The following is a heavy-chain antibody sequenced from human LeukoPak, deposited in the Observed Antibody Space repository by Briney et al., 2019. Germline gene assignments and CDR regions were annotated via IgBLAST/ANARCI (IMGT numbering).Heavy chain of an antibody. D-gene: IGHD3-22*01. CDR1: GFTFNSYA. V-gene: IGHV3-21*01. CDR2: ISSSSSYI. J-gene: IGHJ4*02. CDR3: ARSWLDYYDSSGYADY. Sequence: PGGSLRLSCIASGFTFNSYAMSWVRQAPGKGLEWVSSISSSSSYIYYADSVKGRFAISRDNAKNSLYLQMNSLRAEDTAVYYCARSWLDYYDSSGYADYWGQGTLVTVSS.